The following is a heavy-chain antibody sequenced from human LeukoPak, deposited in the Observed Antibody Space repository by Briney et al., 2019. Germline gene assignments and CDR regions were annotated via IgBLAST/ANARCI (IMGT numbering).Heavy chain of an antibody. CDR2: IYHSGST. Sequence: SETLSLTCAVSGGSISSGGYSWSWIRQPPGKGLEWIGYIYHSGSTYYNPSLKSRVTISVDRSKNQFSPKLSSVTAADTAFYYCARAPGDYGWFDPWGQGTLVTVTS. V-gene: IGHV4-30-2*01. D-gene: IGHD4-17*01. CDR3: ARAPGDYGWFDP. J-gene: IGHJ5*02. CDR1: GGSISSGGYS.